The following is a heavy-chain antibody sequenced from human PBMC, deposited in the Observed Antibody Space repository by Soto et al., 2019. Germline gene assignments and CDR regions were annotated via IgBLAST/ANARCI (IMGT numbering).Heavy chain of an antibody. V-gene: IGHV4-31*03. Sequence: QVQLQESGPGLVKPSQTLSLTCTVSGGSISSGGYYWSWIRQHPGKGLEWIGYIYYSGSTYYNPSLKSRVTISVDTSKNQFSLKLSSVTAADTAVYYCARYPLYYDFWSGYHEYYGMDVWGQGTTVTVSS. D-gene: IGHD3-3*01. CDR3: ARYPLYYDFWSGYHEYYGMDV. CDR2: IYYSGST. CDR1: GGSISSGGYY. J-gene: IGHJ6*02.